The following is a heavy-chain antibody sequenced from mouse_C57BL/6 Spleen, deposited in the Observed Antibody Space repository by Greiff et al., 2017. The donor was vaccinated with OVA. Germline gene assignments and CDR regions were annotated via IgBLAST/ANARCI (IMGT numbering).Heavy chain of an antibody. Sequence: QVHVKQSGAELARPGASVKMSCKASGYTFTSYTMHWVKQRPGQGLEWIGYINPSSGYTKYNQKFKDKATLTADKSSSTAYMQLSSLTSEDSAVYYCAIQSYYAMDYWGQGTSVTVSS. CDR2: INPSSGYT. CDR1: GYTFTSYT. J-gene: IGHJ4*01. V-gene: IGHV1-4*01. CDR3: AIQSYYAMDY.